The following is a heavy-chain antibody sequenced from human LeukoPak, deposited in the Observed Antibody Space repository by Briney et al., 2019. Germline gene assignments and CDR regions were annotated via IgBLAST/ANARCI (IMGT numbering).Heavy chain of an antibody. J-gene: IGHJ4*02. CDR1: GYTFTDYY. CDR3: AREWQLRRSRNFDY. V-gene: IGHV1-2*02. D-gene: IGHD1-26*01. CDR2: LNPYSGAT. Sequence: ASVKVSCKASGYTFTDYYIYWVGQAPGQGLELMGWLNPYSGATDYAQRFQGRVTMTTDTSFSTAYMQLSSLTSDDTALYYCAREWQLRRSRNFDYWGQGTLVTVSS.